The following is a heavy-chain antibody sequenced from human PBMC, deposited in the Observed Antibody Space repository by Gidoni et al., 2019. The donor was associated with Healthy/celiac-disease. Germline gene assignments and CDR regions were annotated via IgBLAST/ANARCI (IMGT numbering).Heavy chain of an antibody. CDR2: IRGSGGST. J-gene: IGHJ6*02. Sequence: EVQLLESGGGLVQPGGSLRLSCAASGFTFSSYAMSWVRQAPGKGLEWVSAIRGSGGSTYYADSVKGRFTISRDNSKNTLYLQMNSLRAEDTAVYYCAKDSGIVATFPYYGMDVWGQGTTVTVSS. V-gene: IGHV3-23*01. D-gene: IGHD5-12*01. CDR3: AKDSGIVATFPYYGMDV. CDR1: GFTFSSYA.